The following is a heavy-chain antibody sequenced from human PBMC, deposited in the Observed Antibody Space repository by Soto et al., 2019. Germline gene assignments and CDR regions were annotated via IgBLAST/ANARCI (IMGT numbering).Heavy chain of an antibody. V-gene: IGHV3-48*01. Sequence: GGSLRLSCAASGFTFSSYAMSWVRQAPGKGLEWVSYISSSSSTIYYADSVKGRFTISRDHAKNSLYLQMNSLRAEDTAVYYCARDGGYSYGPFDYWGQGTLVTVSS. CDR3: ARDGGYSYGPFDY. CDR1: GFTFSSYA. D-gene: IGHD5-18*01. CDR2: ISSSSSTI. J-gene: IGHJ4*02.